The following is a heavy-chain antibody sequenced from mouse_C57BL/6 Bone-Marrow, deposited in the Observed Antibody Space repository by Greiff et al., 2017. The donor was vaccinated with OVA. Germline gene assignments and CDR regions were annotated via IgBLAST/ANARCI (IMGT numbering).Heavy chain of an antibody. CDR1: GFTFSDAW. J-gene: IGHJ1*03. D-gene: IGHD3-2*02. CDR3: ARDSSGYGYFDV. V-gene: IGHV6-6*01. Sequence: EVKLQESGGGLVQPGGSMKLSCAASGFTFSDAWMDWVRQSPEKGLEWVAEIRNKANNHATYYAESVKGRFTISRDDYKSSVYLQMNNLRAKDTGIYYCARDSSGYGYFDVWGTGTTVTVSS. CDR2: IRNKANNHAT.